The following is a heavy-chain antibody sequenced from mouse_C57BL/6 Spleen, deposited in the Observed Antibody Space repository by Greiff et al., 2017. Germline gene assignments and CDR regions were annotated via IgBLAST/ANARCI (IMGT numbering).Heavy chain of an antibody. CDR2: IDPEDGDT. Sequence: EVQLQQSGAELVRPGASVKLSCTASGFNIKDYYMHWVKQRPEQGLEWIGRIDPEDGDTEYAPKFQGKATMTADTSSNTAYLQLSSLTSEDTAVYYCTVYCSNQAWFADWGQGTLVTVSA. J-gene: IGHJ3*01. D-gene: IGHD2-5*01. V-gene: IGHV14-1*01. CDR1: GFNIKDYY. CDR3: TVYCSNQAWFAD.